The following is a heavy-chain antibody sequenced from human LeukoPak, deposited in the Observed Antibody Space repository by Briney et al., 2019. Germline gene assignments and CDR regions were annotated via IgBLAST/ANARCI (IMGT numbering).Heavy chain of an antibody. V-gene: IGHV3-48*02. CDR1: GFTFSSYS. J-gene: IGHJ4*02. D-gene: IGHD3-10*01. CDR2: ISSSSSTI. CDR3: ARDVSGFGELLLFTFDY. Sequence: GGSLRPSCAASGFTFSSYSMNWVRQAPGKGLEWVSYISSSSSTIYYADSVKGRFTISRDNAKNSLYLQMNSLRDEDTAVYYCARDVSGFGELLLFTFDYWGQGTLVTVSS.